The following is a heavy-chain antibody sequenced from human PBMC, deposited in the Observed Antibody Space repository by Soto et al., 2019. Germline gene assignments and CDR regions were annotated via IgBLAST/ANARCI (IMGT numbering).Heavy chain of an antibody. CDR1: GDSISSYY. CDR3: ARSNGDYGDY. D-gene: IGHD4-17*01. Sequence: SETLSLTCTVSGDSISSYYWSWIRQPPGKGLEWIGYIYYSGSTNYNPSLKSRVTISVDTSKNQFSLKLSSVTAADTAVYYCARSNGDYGDYWSPGTLVTVS. V-gene: IGHV4-59*01. CDR2: IYYSGST. J-gene: IGHJ4*02.